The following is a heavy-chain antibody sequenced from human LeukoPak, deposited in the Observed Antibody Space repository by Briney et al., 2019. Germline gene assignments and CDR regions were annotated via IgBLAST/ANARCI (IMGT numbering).Heavy chain of an antibody. D-gene: IGHD1-26*01. CDR3: ARSDSGSYFVHVY. J-gene: IGHJ4*02. CDR1: GGSISSSSYY. CDR2: IYYSGST. V-gene: IGHV4-39*01. Sequence: PSETLSLTCTVSGGSISSSSYYWGWIRQPPGKGLEWIGSIYYSGSTYYNPSLKSRVTISVDTSKNQFSLKLSSVTAADTAVYYCARSDSGSYFVHVYWGQGTLVTVSS.